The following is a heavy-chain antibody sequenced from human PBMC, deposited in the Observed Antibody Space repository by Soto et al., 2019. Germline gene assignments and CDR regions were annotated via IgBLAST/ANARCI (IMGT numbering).Heavy chain of an antibody. CDR3: ARQGYTSGRVNWFDP. J-gene: IGHJ5*02. V-gene: IGHV4-39*01. CDR2: MHYSGTT. D-gene: IGHD3-10*01. CDR1: GGSISSGSYF. Sequence: QLHLQESGPGLVKPSETLSLTCTVSGGSISSGSYFWGWIRQPPGKGLEWIGSMHYSGTTYYSPPLKRRVTKSGDTSKNYFSLKLSSVTAADTAVYYCARQGYTSGRVNWFDPWGQGTLVTVSS.